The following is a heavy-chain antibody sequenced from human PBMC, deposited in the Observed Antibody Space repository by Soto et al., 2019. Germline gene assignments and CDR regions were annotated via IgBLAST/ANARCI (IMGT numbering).Heavy chain of an antibody. CDR3: AKGPEYDILTGCDY. CDR1: GFTFSLSA. J-gene: IGHJ4*02. CDR2: LSGGGSTT. Sequence: EVQLLESGGGFVQPGASLRLSCAASGFTFSLSAMSWVRQAPGRGLDWVSSLSGGGSTTDYADSVKGRFTISRDNSKNTVHLQMNSLRAEDTAVYYCAKGPEYDILTGCDYWGKGALVTVSS. D-gene: IGHD3-9*01. V-gene: IGHV3-23*01.